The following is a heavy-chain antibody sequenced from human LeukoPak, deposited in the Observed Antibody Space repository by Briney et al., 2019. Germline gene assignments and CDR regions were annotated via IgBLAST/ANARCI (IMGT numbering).Heavy chain of an antibody. V-gene: IGHV3-53*01. J-gene: IGHJ4*02. CDR2: IYSDDNT. Sequence: GGSLRLSCAASGFIVSSIYTSWVRQAPGKGLEWVSVIYSDDNTYYVDSVKGRFTISRDNSKNTVYLQMNSLRAEDTAVYDCARGILDYWGQGTLVTVSS. CDR1: GFIVSSIY. CDR3: ARGILDY.